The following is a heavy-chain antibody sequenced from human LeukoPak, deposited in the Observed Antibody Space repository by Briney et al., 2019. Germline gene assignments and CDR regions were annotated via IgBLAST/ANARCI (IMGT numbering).Heavy chain of an antibody. CDR3: ARVRGYSYGPFDY. J-gene: IGHJ4*02. Sequence: GGSLRLSCAASGFTVSSNYMSWVRQAPGKGLEWVSVIYSGGSTYYADSVKGRFTISRHNSKSTLYLQMNSLRAEDTAVYYCARVRGYSYGPFDYWGQGTLVTVSS. V-gene: IGHV3-53*04. D-gene: IGHD5-18*01. CDR2: IYSGGST. CDR1: GFTVSSNY.